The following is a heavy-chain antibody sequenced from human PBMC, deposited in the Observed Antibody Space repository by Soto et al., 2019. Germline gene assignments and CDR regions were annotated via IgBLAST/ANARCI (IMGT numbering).Heavy chain of an antibody. CDR1: GGSISNHY. Sequence: SETLSLTCTVSGGSISNHYWSWIRQPPGKGLEWIGYIYYNGNTNYNPSLKSRVTMSVDTSKNQISLKLSSVTAADTAVYYCARRVVVAATEWFDPWGQGTLVTVSS. D-gene: IGHD2-15*01. CDR3: ARRVVVAATEWFDP. CDR2: IYYNGNT. V-gene: IGHV4-59*11. J-gene: IGHJ5*02.